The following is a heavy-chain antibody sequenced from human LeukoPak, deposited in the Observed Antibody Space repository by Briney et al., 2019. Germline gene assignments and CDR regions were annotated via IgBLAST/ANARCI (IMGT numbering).Heavy chain of an antibody. CDR2: IIPIFGTA. Sequence: GASVKVSCKASGGTFSSYAISWVRQAPGQGLEWMGGIIPIFGTANYAQKFQGRVTITADESTSTAYMELSSLRYEDTAVYYCASIMTTVTLVDYWGQETLVTVSS. CDR3: ASIMTTVTLVDY. CDR1: GGTFSSYA. D-gene: IGHD4-17*01. V-gene: IGHV1-69*13. J-gene: IGHJ4*02.